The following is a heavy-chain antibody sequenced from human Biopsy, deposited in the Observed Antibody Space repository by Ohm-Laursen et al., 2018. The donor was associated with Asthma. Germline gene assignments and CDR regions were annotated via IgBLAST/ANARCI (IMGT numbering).Heavy chain of an antibody. J-gene: IGHJ2*01. CDR3: ARAVSSSSYWYLDL. CDR2: IYYSGRT. V-gene: IGHV4-39*02. CDR1: GDAMSTSGSY. D-gene: IGHD6-6*01. Sequence: SETLSLTCIVSGDAMSTSGSYWGWIRQSPGKGLEWIGGIYYSGRTYYNPSLESRVTISADTSKNHFSLKVTSVTAADTAVYYCARAVSSSSYWYLDLWGRGDLVTVSS.